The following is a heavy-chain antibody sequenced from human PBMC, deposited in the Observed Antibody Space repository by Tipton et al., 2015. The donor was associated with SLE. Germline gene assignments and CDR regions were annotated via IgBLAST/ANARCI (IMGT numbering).Heavy chain of an antibody. D-gene: IGHD6-13*01. CDR2: IYYSGST. CDR1: GGSISSYY. CDR3: ASRIDYSSSWYFDY. Sequence: TLSLTCTVSGGSISSYYWSWIRQPPGKGLEWIGYIYYSGSTNYNPSLKSRVTISVDTSKNQFSLKLSSVTAADTAVYYCASRIDYSSSWYFDYWGQGTLVTVSS. J-gene: IGHJ4*02. V-gene: IGHV4-59*01.